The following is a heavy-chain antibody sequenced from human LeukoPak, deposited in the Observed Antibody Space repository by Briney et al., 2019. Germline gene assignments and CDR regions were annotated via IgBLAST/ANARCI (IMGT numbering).Heavy chain of an antibody. V-gene: IGHV4-30-2*01. CDR3: ARKGYSISWYSP. CDR2: IYHGGST. Sequence: SQTLSLTCTVSGGSISSGGYYWSWIRQPPGKGLEWIGYIYHGGSTYYNPSLKSRVTISVDRSKNQFSLKLSSVTAADTAVYYCARKGYSISWYSPWGQGTLVTVSS. D-gene: IGHD6-13*01. J-gene: IGHJ5*02. CDR1: GGSISSGGYY.